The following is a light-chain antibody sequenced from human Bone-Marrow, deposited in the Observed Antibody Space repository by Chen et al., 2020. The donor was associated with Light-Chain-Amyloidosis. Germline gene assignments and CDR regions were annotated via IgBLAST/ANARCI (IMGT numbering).Light chain of an antibody. CDR2: GNS. Sequence: QSVLTQPPSVSGAPGQRVTISCTGSDSNTGAGYDVHWYQQLPGTAPKLLIYGNSKRPSGVPDRFSGSKSGTSASLASTGLQAEDEADYYCQSYDSSLSGYVFGTGTKVTVL. CDR3: QSYDSSLSGYV. V-gene: IGLV1-40*01. CDR1: DSNTGAGYD. J-gene: IGLJ1*01.